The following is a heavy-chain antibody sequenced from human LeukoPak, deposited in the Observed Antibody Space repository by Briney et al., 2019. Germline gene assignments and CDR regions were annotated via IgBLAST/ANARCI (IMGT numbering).Heavy chain of an antibody. V-gene: IGHV3-23*01. Sequence: GGSLRLSCAASGFTFSSYAMSWVRQAPGKGLEWVSAISGSGGSTYYADSVKGRFTISRDNSKNTLYLQMNSLRAEDMALYYCAKGRKATVTSDFDYWGQGTLVTVSS. CDR3: AKGRKATVTSDFDY. J-gene: IGHJ4*02. D-gene: IGHD4-17*01. CDR2: ISGSGGST. CDR1: GFTFSSYA.